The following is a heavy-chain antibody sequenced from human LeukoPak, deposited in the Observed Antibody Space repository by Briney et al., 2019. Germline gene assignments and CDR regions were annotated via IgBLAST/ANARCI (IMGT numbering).Heavy chain of an antibody. Sequence: EASVKVSCKASGYTFTSYGISWVRQAPGQGLEWMGWISAYNGNTNYAQKLQGRVTMTTDTSTSTAYMELRSLRSDDTAVYYCARVGHVLRFLEWLRKDGYYYMDVWGKGTTVTVSS. V-gene: IGHV1-18*01. CDR2: ISAYNGNT. CDR1: GYTFTSYG. D-gene: IGHD3-3*01. CDR3: ARVGHVLRFLEWLRKDGYYYMDV. J-gene: IGHJ6*03.